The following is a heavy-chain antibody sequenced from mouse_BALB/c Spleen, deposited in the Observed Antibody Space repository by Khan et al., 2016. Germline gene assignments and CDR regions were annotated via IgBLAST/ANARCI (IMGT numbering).Heavy chain of an antibody. J-gene: IGHJ2*01. CDR3: TIDWDLEY. V-gene: IGHV9-2-1*01. Sequence: QIQLVQSGPELKKPGDTVKISCKASGYTFTDYSIHWVKHIPGRALKWMGWINTETGEATFADDFKGRFAFSLETSARTAYLQINNHKTADTATYSFTIDWDLEYWGQGTTLTVSS. CDR2: INTETGEA. CDR1: GYTFTDYS. D-gene: IGHD4-1*01.